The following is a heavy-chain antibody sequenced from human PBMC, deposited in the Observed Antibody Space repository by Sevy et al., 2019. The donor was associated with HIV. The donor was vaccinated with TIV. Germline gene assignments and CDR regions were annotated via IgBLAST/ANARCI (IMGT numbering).Heavy chain of an antibody. D-gene: IGHD3-22*01. J-gene: IGHJ4*02. V-gene: IGHV4-59*01. CDR1: GGSINSFF. CDR2: VYDSGNS. CDR3: ARGGGIYYDSRGFHPQYYFDS. Sequence: SQTLSLTCAVSGGSINSFFWSWIRQSPGKGLEWIGYVYDSGNSEYNPSLRSRVTISVDTSKKQFSLKLSPVTAADTAGFYCARGGGIYYDSRGFHPQYYFDSWGQGTLVTVSS.